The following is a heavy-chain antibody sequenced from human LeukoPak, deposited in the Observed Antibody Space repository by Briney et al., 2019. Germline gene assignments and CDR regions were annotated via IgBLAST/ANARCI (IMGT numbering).Heavy chain of an antibody. CDR3: ARDQLVAATHYFDY. V-gene: IGHV3-30*04. J-gene: IGHJ4*02. CDR2: ISYDGSNK. D-gene: IGHD2-15*01. CDR1: GFTFSSYA. Sequence: PGGSLRLSCAASGFTFSSYAMHWVRQAPGKGLEWVAVISYDGSNKYYADSVKGRFTISRDNSKNTLYLQMNSLRAEDTAVYYCARDQLVAATHYFDYWGRGTLVTVSS.